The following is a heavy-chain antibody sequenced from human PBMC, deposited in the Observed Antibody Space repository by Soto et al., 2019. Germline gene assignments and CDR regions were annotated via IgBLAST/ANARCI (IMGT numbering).Heavy chain of an antibody. V-gene: IGHV1-69*12. CDR2: IIPIFRTA. Sequence: QVQLVQSGAEVKKPGSSVKVSCKASGGTFSSYAISWVRQAPGQGLEWMGGIIPIFRTADYAQKFQGRVTMPADEAPSTAYMELSSLRSEDTAVYYCARVETQRYAYGMDVWGQGTTVTVSS. J-gene: IGHJ6*02. D-gene: IGHD1-1*01. CDR1: GGTFSSYA. CDR3: ARVETQRYAYGMDV.